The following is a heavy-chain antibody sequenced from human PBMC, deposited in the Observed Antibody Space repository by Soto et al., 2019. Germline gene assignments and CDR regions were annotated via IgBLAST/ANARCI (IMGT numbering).Heavy chain of an antibody. CDR2: VSHSGST. CDR1: GGSISSGFW. CDR3: ARVSRTVGLDY. Sequence: QVHLQASDPGLVKPSETLSLTCVVSGGSISSGFWWTWVRQSPGKGLEWLGEVSHSGSTKDNPSLKGRVTLSVHKSNNRVSLYSTSLTAADTGVYYCARVSRTVGLDYWGQGTLVTGSS. V-gene: IGHV4-4*02. J-gene: IGHJ4*02. D-gene: IGHD4-17*01.